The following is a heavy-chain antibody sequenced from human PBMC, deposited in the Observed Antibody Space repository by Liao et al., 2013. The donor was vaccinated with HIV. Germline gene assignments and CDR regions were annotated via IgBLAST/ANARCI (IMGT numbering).Heavy chain of an antibody. CDR1: GGSISSHY. CDR2: TYTSGST. V-gene: IGHV4-4*07. J-gene: IGHJ3*02. CDR3: ARGGGGFDI. Sequence: QVQLQESGPGLVKPSETLSLTCTVSGGSISSHYWSWIRQPAGKGLEWIGRTYTSGSTNFNPSLQGRLTMSVDTSRNQFSLNLNSVTAADTAVYYCARGGGGFDIWGQGTLVTVSS.